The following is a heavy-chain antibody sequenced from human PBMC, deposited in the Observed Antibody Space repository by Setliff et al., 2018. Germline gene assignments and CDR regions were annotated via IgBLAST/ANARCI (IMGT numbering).Heavy chain of an antibody. CDR1: GFTFSSYS. D-gene: IGHD3-22*01. V-gene: IGHV3-21*01. CDR3: ARDSTAYYDSSGYYYGPRDNDAFDI. J-gene: IGHJ3*02. CDR2: ISSSSSYI. Sequence: GGSLRLSCAASGFTFSSYSMNWVRQAPGKGLEWVSSISSSSSYIYYADSVKGRFTISRDNAKNSLYLQMNSLRAEDTAVYYCARDSTAYYDSSGYYYGPRDNDAFDIWGQGTMVTVSS.